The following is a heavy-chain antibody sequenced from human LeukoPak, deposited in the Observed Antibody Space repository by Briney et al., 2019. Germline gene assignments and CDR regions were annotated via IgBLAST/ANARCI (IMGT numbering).Heavy chain of an antibody. D-gene: IGHD6-13*01. CDR2: ISPSADST. Sequence: GGSLRLSCAASGFTFSNYAMSCVRQAPGKGLEGVSAISPSADSTSYADSVKGRFAISRDNSKNTVYLQMDSLRAEDTAVYYCAKRESSSSWYNYFDYWGQGTLVTVSS. CDR3: AKRESSSSWYNYFDY. J-gene: IGHJ4*02. CDR1: GFTFSNYA. V-gene: IGHV3-23*01.